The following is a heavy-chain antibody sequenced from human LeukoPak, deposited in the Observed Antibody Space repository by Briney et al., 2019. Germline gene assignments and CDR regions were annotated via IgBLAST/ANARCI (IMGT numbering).Heavy chain of an antibody. CDR3: AHSVEMATIFDY. J-gene: IGHJ4*02. Sequence: SGPTLLKPTQTLTLTCTFSGFSLSTSGVGVGWIRQPAGKALEWLAPIYWNDDKRYSPSLKSRLTITKDTSKNQVVLTMTNMDPVDTATYYCAHSVEMATIFDYWGQGTLVTVSS. V-gene: IGHV2-5*01. D-gene: IGHD5-24*01. CDR1: GFSLSTSGVG. CDR2: IYWNDDK.